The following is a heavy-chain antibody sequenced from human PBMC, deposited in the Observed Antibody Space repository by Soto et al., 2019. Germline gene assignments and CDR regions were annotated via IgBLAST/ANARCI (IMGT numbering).Heavy chain of an antibody. CDR2: IYTSGST. D-gene: IGHD6-13*01. J-gene: IGHJ6*02. V-gene: IGHV4-4*07. Sequence: SETLSLTCTVSGGSISSYYWSWIRQPAGKGLEWIGRIYTSGSTNYNPSLRSGVTMSVDTPKNPFSLMLSSVTAADTAVYYCASAYRSSWSYGMVVGDQGTTVTVSS. CDR3: ASAYRSSWSYGMVV. CDR1: GGSISSYY.